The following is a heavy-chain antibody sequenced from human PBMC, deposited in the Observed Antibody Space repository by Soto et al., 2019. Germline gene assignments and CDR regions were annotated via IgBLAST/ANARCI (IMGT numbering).Heavy chain of an antibody. J-gene: IGHJ3*01. CDR3: EGSWT. Sequence: EVQVLESGGDLVQAGGSLRLSCAASGFTIRNYAMSWVRQAPGKALEWVSGSSGSSDRTYYADSVKGRFTISKDTSSNTLYLQTNSLRVEDTAVYHCEGSWTWGQGTMVTVSS. D-gene: IGHD5-12*01. V-gene: IGHV3-23*01. CDR2: SSGSSDRT. CDR1: GFTIRNYA.